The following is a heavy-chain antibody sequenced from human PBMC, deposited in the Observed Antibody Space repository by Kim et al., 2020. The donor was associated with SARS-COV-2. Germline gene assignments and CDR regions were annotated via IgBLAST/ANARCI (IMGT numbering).Heavy chain of an antibody. CDR2: IGTAGDT. V-gene: IGHV3-13*04. CDR1: GFTFSSYD. J-gene: IGHJ6*02. Sequence: GGSLRLSCAASGFTFSSYDMHWVRQATGKGLEWVSAIGTAGDTYYPGSVKGRFTISRENAKNSLYLQMNSLRAGDTAVYYCARGLNYYGSGSYLYYYGMDVWGQRTTVTVSS. D-gene: IGHD3-10*01. CDR3: ARGLNYYGSGSYLYYYGMDV.